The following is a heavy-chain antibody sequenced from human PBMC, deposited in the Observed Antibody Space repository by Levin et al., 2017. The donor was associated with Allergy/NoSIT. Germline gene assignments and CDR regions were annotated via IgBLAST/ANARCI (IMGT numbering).Heavy chain of an antibody. J-gene: IGHJ4*02. Sequence: GESLKISCTASGFTFSSYSMNWVRQAPGKGLEWVSYISPSGTTIYYADSVKGRFTISRDNAYDSLYLQMNSLRDDDTAMYYCARGPRTMGNFDCWGQGTLVTVSS. CDR3: ARGPRTMGNFDC. V-gene: IGHV3-48*02. CDR1: GFTFSSYS. CDR2: ISPSGTTI. D-gene: IGHD1-14*01.